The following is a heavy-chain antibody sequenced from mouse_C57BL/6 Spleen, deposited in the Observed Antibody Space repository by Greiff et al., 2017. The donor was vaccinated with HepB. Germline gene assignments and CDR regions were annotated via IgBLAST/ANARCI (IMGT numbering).Heavy chain of an antibody. CDR1: GFNIKNTY. CDR2: IDPANGNT. D-gene: IGHD1-1*01. Sequence: EVQRVESVAELVRPGASVKLSCTASGFNIKNTYMHWVKQRPEQGLEWIGRIDPANGNTKYAPKFQGKATITADPSSTTAYLQLSSLTAEDTAIYYCAPHYCGSSYVFAYWGQGTLVTVSA. J-gene: IGHJ3*01. V-gene: IGHV14-3*01. CDR3: APHYCGSSYVFAY.